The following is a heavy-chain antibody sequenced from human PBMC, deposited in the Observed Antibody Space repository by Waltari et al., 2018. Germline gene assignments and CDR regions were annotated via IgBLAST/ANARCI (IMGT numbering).Heavy chain of an antibody. CDR2: ISSSSSYI. CDR3: ASWNGYYFDY. D-gene: IGHD3-3*01. V-gene: IGHV3-21*01. CDR1: GFTFSSYS. J-gene: IGHJ4*02. Sequence: EVQLVESGGGLVKPGGSLRLSCAASGFTFSSYSMNWVRQAPGKGLEWVSSISSSSSYIYYADSVKGRFTISRDNAKNSLYLQMNSLRAEDTAVYYCASWNGYYFDYWGQGTLVTVSS.